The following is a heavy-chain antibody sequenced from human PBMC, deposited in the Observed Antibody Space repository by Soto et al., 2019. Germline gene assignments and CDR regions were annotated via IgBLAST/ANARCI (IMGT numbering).Heavy chain of an antibody. CDR2: ISYSGNT. Sequence: SETLSLTCTVSGGSISNFYWSWIRQPPGKGLEWIGYISYSGNTNYNPSLKSRVSISVDTSKNQLSLNLTSVTAADTAVYYCARAPMVLSRSHFDSWGQGTPVTVSS. CDR1: GGSISNFY. D-gene: IGHD2-8*01. J-gene: IGHJ4*02. V-gene: IGHV4-59*01. CDR3: ARAPMVLSRSHFDS.